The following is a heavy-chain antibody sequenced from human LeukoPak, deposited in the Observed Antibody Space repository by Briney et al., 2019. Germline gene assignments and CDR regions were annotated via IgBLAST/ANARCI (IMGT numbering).Heavy chain of an antibody. V-gene: IGHV4-34*01. D-gene: IGHD2-2*01. Sequence: SETLSLTCAVYGGSFSGYYWSWIRQPPGKGLEWIGEINHSGSTNYNPSLKSRVTISVDTSKNQFSLKLSSVTAADTAVYYCAREEVIVVVPAHNWFDPWGQGTLVTVSS. CDR2: INHSGST. CDR3: AREEVIVVVPAHNWFDP. CDR1: GGSFSGYY. J-gene: IGHJ5*02.